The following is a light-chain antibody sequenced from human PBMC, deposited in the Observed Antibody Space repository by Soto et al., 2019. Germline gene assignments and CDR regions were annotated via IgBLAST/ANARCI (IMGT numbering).Light chain of an antibody. CDR2: DVN. J-gene: IGLJ1*01. Sequence: QSALTQPPSVSGSPGQSVAISCTGTSSDVGNSNGVSWYHQPPGTAPKLMIYDVNNRPSGVPDRFSGSKSGNTASLTISGLQAEDEGDYNCSSYTCSSTYFFGTGTKVTVL. V-gene: IGLV2-18*02. CDR3: SSYTCSSTYF. CDR1: SSDVGNSNG.